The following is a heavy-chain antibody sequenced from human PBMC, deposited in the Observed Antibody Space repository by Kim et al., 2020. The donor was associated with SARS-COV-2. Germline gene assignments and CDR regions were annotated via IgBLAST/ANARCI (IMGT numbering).Heavy chain of an antibody. CDR3: AREYSSSSGFDH. CDR2: IYSSGST. V-gene: IGHV4-31*03. Sequence: SETLSLTCTVSGGSVNFGDFYWTWIRQHPVRGLEWIGSIYSSGSTYYNPSLRNRISGSLDASQNQFSLSLRSVTVAVSAVYYGAREYSSSSGFDHWGQ. CDR1: GGSVNFGDFY. J-gene: IGHJ4*02. D-gene: IGHD6-6*01.